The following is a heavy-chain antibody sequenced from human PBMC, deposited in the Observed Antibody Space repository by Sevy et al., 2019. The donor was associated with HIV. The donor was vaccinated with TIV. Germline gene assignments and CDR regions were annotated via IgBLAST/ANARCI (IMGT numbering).Heavy chain of an antibody. D-gene: IGHD3-22*01. CDR1: GFTVSSNY. Sequence: GGSLRLSCAASGFTVSSNYMSWVRQAPGKGLEWVSVIYSGGSTYYGDSVKGRFTISRDNSKNTLYLQMNSLRAEDTAVYYWAGEADYLDSSSYRGAFDIWGQGTMVTVSS. V-gene: IGHV3-53*01. CDR3: AGEADYLDSSSYRGAFDI. J-gene: IGHJ3*02. CDR2: IYSGGST.